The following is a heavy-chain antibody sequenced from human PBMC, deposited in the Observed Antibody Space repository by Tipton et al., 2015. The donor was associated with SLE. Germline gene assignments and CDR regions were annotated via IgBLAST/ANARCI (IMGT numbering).Heavy chain of an antibody. Sequence: SLRLSCAASGFTFSSYAMHWVRQAPGKGLEYVSAISSNGGSTYYANSVKGRFTISRDNSKNTLYLQMNSLRAEDTAVYYCANTRIAAAGTFDYWGQGTLVTVSS. CDR1: GFTFSSYA. CDR3: ANTRIAAAGTFDY. CDR2: ISSNGGST. V-gene: IGHV3-64*01. J-gene: IGHJ4*02. D-gene: IGHD6-13*01.